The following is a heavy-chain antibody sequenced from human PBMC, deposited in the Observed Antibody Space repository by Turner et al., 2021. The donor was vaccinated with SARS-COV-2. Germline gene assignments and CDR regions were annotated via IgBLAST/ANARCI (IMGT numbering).Heavy chain of an antibody. Sequence: EVQLLESGGGLVQPGGSLRLSCAASGFTFSSYAMSWVRQATGKGLGLVSAISGSGGRTYYADSVKGRFTISRDNSKNTLYLQMNSLRAEDTAVYYCAKGYDSSGYYSARGGLFCDYWGQGTLVTVSS. D-gene: IGHD3-22*01. CDR3: AKGYDSSGYYSARGGLFCDY. J-gene: IGHJ4*02. V-gene: IGHV3-23*01. CDR1: GFTFSSYA. CDR2: ISGSGGRT.